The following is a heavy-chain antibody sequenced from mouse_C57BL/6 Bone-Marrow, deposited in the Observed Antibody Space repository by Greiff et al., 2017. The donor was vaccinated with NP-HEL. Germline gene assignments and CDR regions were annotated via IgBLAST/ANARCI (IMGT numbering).Heavy chain of an antibody. CDR2: SRNKANDYTT. V-gene: IGHV7-1*01. CDR1: GFTFSDFY. D-gene: IGHD2-2*01. Sequence: EVKLVESGGGLVQSGRSLRLSCATSGFTFSDFYMEWVRQAPGKGLEWIAASRNKANDYTTEYSASVKGRFIVSRDTSQSILYLQMNALRAEDTAIYYCARDAMVTTRGLAYWGQGTLVTVSA. CDR3: ARDAMVTTRGLAY. J-gene: IGHJ3*01.